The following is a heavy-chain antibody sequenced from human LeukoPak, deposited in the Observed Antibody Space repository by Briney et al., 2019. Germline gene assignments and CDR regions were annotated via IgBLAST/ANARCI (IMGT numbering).Heavy chain of an antibody. CDR1: GGTFSSYV. CDR2: SIPIFWTE. J-gene: IGHJ4*02. V-gene: IGHV1-69*05. D-gene: IGHD3-16*02. Sequence: AAVKVSCKASGGTFSSYVISGVRQAPAQEVAGMGRSIPIFWTEHYAQKFQGRVTITTDESTSTAYMELSSLRSEDTAVYYCAGYSLYDYVWGSYRQTFAFDYWGQGTLVTVSS. CDR3: AGYSLYDYVWGSYRQTFAFDY.